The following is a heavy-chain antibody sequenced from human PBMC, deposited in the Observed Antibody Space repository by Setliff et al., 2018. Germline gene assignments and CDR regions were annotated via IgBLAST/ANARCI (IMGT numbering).Heavy chain of an antibody. CDR1: GYSFINYG. J-gene: IGHJ4*02. Sequence: GASVKVSCKTSGYSFINYGLSWMRQAPGQGLEWVGWISGYNGNTDYAQNLQGRVTVTIDTSTSTAYMELRSLRSDDTAVYYCARVPRLEWLLPTFDSWGQGTLVTVSS. D-gene: IGHD3-3*01. V-gene: IGHV1-18*01. CDR2: ISGYNGNT. CDR3: ARVPRLEWLLPTFDS.